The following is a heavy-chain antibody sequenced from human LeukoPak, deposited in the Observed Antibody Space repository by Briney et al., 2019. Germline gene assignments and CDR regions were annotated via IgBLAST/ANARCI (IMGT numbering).Heavy chain of an antibody. V-gene: IGHV4-34*01. CDR2: INHSGST. Sequence: PSETLSLTCAVYGGSFSGYYWSWIRQPPGKGLEWIGEINHSGSTNYNPSLKSRVTISVDTSKNQFSLKLSSVTAADTAVYYCAGRLYSSARFNYWGQGTLVTVSS. D-gene: IGHD6-25*01. J-gene: IGHJ4*02. CDR3: AGRLYSSARFNY. CDR1: GGSFSGYY.